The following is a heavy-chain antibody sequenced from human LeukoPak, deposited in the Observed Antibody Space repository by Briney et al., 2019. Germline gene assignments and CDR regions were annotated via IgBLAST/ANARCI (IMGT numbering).Heavy chain of an antibody. V-gene: IGHV5-51*01. CDR2: IYPGGSDT. Sequence: GESLKISCKGSGYSFTSYWIGWVRQMPGKGLEWMGIIYPGGSDTRYSPSFQGQVTISADKSISTAYLQWSSLKASDTAMYYCARSLDYVLNWFDPWGQGTLVTVSS. CDR1: GYSFTSYW. D-gene: IGHD4-17*01. J-gene: IGHJ5*02. CDR3: ARSLDYVLNWFDP.